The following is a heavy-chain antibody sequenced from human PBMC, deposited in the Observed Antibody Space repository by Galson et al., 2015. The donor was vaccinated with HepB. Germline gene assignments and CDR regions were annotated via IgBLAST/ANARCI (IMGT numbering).Heavy chain of an antibody. V-gene: IGHV3-73*01. J-gene: IGHJ5*02. CDR1: GFTFSGSA. CDR2: IRSKANSYAT. Sequence: SLRLSCAASGFTFSGSAMHWVRQASGKGLEWVGRIRSKANSYATAYAASVKGRFTISRDDSKNTAYLQMNSLKTEDTAVYYCTGVYYDFWFNWFDPWGQGTLVTDSS. CDR3: TGVYYDFWFNWFDP. D-gene: IGHD3-3*01.